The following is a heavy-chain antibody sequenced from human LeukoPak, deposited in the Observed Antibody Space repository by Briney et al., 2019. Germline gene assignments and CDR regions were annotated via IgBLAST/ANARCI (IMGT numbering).Heavy chain of an antibody. CDR2: ISGSGGST. J-gene: IGHJ4*02. CDR3: AKDPYAGYYDY. Sequence: GGSLRLSCAASGFTFSTYVMSWVRQAPGKGLEWVSAISGSGGSTYNADSVKGRFTISRDNSKNTLYLQMNSLRAEDTAIYYCAKDPYAGYYDYWGQGTLVTVSS. V-gene: IGHV3-23*01. D-gene: IGHD3-22*01. CDR1: GFTFSTYV.